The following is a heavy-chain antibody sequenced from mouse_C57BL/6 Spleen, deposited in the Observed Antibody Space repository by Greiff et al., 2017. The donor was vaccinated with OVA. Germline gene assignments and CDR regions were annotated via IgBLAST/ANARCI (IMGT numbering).Heavy chain of an antibody. CDR1: GYTFTEYT. CDR3: ARHEDRVYDYDGGGFAY. CDR2: FYPGSGSI. J-gene: IGHJ3*01. V-gene: IGHV1-62-2*01. D-gene: IGHD2-4*01. Sequence: QVQLQQSGAELVKPGASVKLSCKASGYTFTEYTIHWVKQRSGQGLEWIGWFYPGSGSIKYNEKFKDKATLTADKSSSTVYMELSRLTSEDSAVYFGARHEDRVYDYDGGGFAYWGQGTLVTVSA.